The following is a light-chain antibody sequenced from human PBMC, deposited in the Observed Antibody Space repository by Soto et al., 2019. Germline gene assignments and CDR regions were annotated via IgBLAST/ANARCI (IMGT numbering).Light chain of an antibody. CDR1: SSNVGSLS. CDR3: AAWDGSLNGLYV. Sequence: QSVRTQAPSASGTPGQRVTISCSGSSSNVGSLSVDWYQHLPGTAPKLLIHSNFQRPSGVPDRFSGSKSGTSASLAINGLQSEDEADYYCAAWDGSLNGLYVFGTGTKLTVL. CDR2: SNF. J-gene: IGLJ1*01. V-gene: IGLV1-44*01.